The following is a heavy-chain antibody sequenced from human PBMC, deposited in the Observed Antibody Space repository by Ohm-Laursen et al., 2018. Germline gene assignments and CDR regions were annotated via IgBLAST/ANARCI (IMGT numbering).Heavy chain of an antibody. CDR1: GYTFTSYG. D-gene: IGHD2-15*01. CDR2: ISAYNGNT. Sequence: ASVKVSCKASGYTFTSYGISWVRQAPGQGLEWMGWISAYNGNTNYAQKLQGRVTMTTDTSTSTAYMELRSLRSGDTAVYYCTVAANSSPNWFDPWGQGTLVTVSS. V-gene: IGHV1-18*01. CDR3: TVAANSSPNWFDP. J-gene: IGHJ5*02.